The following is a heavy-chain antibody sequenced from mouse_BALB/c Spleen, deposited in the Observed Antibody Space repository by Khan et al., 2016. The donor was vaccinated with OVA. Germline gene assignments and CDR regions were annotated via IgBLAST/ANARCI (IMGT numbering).Heavy chain of an antibody. CDR2: IHTYTGKP. CDR1: GYTFTDYV. Sequence: QIQLVQSGPELKKPGETVKISCKASGYTFTDYVMNWVKQSPGKGLKWMGWIHTYTGKPTYADDFKGRFAFSLEPSASTAYLQINSLKNEDTATYFCTRFHGGYWGQGTTLTVSS. CDR3: TRFHGGY. J-gene: IGHJ2*01. V-gene: IGHV9-3-1*01.